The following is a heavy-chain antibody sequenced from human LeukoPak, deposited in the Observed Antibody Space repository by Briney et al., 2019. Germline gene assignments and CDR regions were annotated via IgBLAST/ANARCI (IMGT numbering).Heavy chain of an antibody. CDR3: ARAASSSGWYYFDY. J-gene: IGHJ4*02. CDR1: GFTFSDYY. CDR2: ISSSSGYT. V-gene: IGHV3-11*06. Sequence: GGSLRLSCAASGFTFSDYYMSWIRQAPGKGLEWVSYISSSSGYTNYADSVKGRFSISRDNAKNSLYLQMNILRAEDTAVFYCARAASSSGWYYFDYWGQGTLVTVSS. D-gene: IGHD6-19*01.